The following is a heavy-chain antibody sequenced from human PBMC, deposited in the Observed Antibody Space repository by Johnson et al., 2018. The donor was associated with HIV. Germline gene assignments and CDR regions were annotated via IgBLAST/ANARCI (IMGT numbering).Heavy chain of an antibody. D-gene: IGHD1-26*01. V-gene: IGHV3-30*02. CDR2: IRYDGSNK. CDR3: AKGNSGIYGLTHAFDI. J-gene: IGHJ3*02. Sequence: QVLLVESGGGVVQPGGSLRLSCAASGFTFSSYGMHWVRQAPGKGLEWVAFIRYDGSNKYYADSVKGRFTISRDNSKNTLYMQMNSLRGEDTAVYYCAKGNSGIYGLTHAFDIWGQGTMVTVSS. CDR1: GFTFSSYG.